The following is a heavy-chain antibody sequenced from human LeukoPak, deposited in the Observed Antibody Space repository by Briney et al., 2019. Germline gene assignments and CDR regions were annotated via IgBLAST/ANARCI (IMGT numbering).Heavy chain of an antibody. CDR3: ARESGKAVWGSYRYKFDY. J-gene: IGHJ4*02. CDR1: GGSFSGYY. D-gene: IGHD3-16*02. Sequence: SETLSLTCAVYGGSFSGYYWSWIRQPPGKGLEWIGEINHSGSTNYNPSLKSRVTISVDTSKNQFSLKLSSVTAADTAVYYCARESGKAVWGSYRYKFDYWGQGTLVTVSS. V-gene: IGHV4-34*01. CDR2: INHSGST.